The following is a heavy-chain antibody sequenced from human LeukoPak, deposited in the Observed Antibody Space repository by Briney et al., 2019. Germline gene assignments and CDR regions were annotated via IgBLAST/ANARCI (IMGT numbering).Heavy chain of an antibody. D-gene: IGHD1-26*01. CDR3: AAVQVGANYYFDY. CDR2: IVVGSGNT. V-gene: IGHV1-58*01. J-gene: IGHJ4*02. Sequence: TSVKVSCKASGFTFTSSAVQWVRQARGQRLEWIGWIVVGSGNTNYAQKFQERVTITRDMSTSRAYMELSSLRSEDTAVYYCAAVQVGANYYFDYWGQGTLVTVSS. CDR1: GFTFTSSA.